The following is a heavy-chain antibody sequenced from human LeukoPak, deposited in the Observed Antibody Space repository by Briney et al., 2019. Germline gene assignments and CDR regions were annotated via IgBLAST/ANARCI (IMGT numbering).Heavy chain of an antibody. V-gene: IGHV1-46*01. D-gene: IGHD5-24*01. CDR2: INPNGGST. J-gene: IGHJ1*01. CDR3: ARRDVDMATITY. Sequence: GASVKVSCKASGGTFSRYAISWVRQAPGQGLEWMGIINPNGGSTTYGQKFQGRVTMTRDTSTSTVYMELSSLRSEDTAVYYCARRDVDMATITYWGQGTLVTVSS. CDR1: GGTFSRYA.